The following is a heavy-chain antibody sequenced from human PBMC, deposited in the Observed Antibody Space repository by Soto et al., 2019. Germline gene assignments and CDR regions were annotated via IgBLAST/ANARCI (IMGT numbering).Heavy chain of an antibody. CDR2: INWNGGST. J-gene: IGHJ3*02. CDR1: GFTFSSYA. V-gene: IGHV3-20*04. Sequence: PGGSLRLSCAASGFTFSSYAMSWVRQAPGKGLEWVSAINWNGGSTGYADSVKGRFTISRDNAKNSLYLQMNSLRAEDTALYYCARGGDSSSWYAFDIWGQGTMVTVSS. CDR3: ARGGDSSSWYAFDI. D-gene: IGHD6-13*01.